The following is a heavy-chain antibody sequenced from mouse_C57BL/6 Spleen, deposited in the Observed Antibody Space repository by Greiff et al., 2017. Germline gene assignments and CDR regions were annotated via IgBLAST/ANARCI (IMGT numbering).Heavy chain of an antibody. D-gene: IGHD1-1*01. CDR2: ISSGSSTI. CDR1: GFTFSDYG. CDR3: ARERAYGLDY. J-gene: IGHJ2*01. V-gene: IGHV5-17*01. Sequence: EVKLMESGGGLVKPGGSLKLSCAASGFTFSDYGMHWVRQAPEKGLEWVAYISSGSSTIYYADTVKGRFTISRDNAKNTLFLQMTSLRSEDTAMYYCARERAYGLDYWGQGTTLTVSS.